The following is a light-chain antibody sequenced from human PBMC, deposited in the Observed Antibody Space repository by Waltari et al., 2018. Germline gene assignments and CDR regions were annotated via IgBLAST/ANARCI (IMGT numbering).Light chain of an antibody. CDR2: LGS. J-gene: IGKJ1*01. CDR3: MQSLQTLWT. V-gene: IGKV2-28*01. Sequence: DIVVTQSPLSLPVTPGEPASISCRSSQRLLHRNGNNYLVWYLQKPGQSPQLLIYLGSNRASGVPDRFSGSGSGTDFTLRISRVEAEDVGVYYCMQSLQTLWTFGPGTKVEIK. CDR1: QRLLHRNGNNY.